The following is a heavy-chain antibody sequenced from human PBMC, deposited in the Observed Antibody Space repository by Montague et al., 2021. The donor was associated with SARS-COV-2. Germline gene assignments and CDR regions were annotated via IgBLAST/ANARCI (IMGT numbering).Heavy chain of an antibody. CDR2: IYYSGST. CDR1: GGSISSYY. J-gene: IGHJ4*02. D-gene: IGHD5-24*01. CDR3: ARVFPRWLQFDPYFDY. Sequence: SLSLTCTVSGGSISSYYWSWIRQPPGKGLEWIGYIYYSGSTNYNPSLKSRVTISVDTSKNQFSLKLSSVTAADTAVYYCARVFPRWLQFDPYFDYWGQGTLVTVSS. V-gene: IGHV4-59*01.